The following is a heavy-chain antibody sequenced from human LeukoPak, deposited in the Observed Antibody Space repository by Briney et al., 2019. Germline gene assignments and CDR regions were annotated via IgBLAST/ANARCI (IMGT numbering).Heavy chain of an antibody. CDR3: ARQRVWDLDY. CDR1: GGSISLGSYF. Sequence: SETLSLTCTVSGGSISLGSYFWGWIRQPPGKGLEWIGSTYYTGSTYYNPSLKSRGTISVDTSKNQFSLKLNSVTAADTALYYCARQRVWDLDYWGQGTLVTVSS. D-gene: IGHD5/OR15-5a*01. CDR2: TYYTGST. J-gene: IGHJ4*02. V-gene: IGHV4-39*01.